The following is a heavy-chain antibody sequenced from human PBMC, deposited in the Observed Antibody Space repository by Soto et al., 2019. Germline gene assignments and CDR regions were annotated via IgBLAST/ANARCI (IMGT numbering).Heavy chain of an antibody. CDR1: GFTFRTYG. CDR2: IWDDGSNK. Sequence: QVQLVESGGGVVQPGRSLRLSCAASGFTFRTYGMHWVRQAPGKGLEWVAVIWDDGSNKYYADSVKGRFTNSRDNSKNTLYLQMNSLRAEDTAAYYCARDQGTLTTFYYYYAMDVWGQGTTVTVSS. J-gene: IGHJ6*02. D-gene: IGHD4-4*01. CDR3: ARDQGTLTTFYYYYAMDV. V-gene: IGHV3-33*01.